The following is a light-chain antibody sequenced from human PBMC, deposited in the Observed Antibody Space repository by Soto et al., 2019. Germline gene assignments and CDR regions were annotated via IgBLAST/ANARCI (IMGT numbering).Light chain of an antibody. V-gene: IGKV2D-29*02. J-gene: IGKJ5*01. CDR3: MQSTQLPPT. CDR2: EVS. CDR1: QSLLHITGETF. Sequence: DFVMTQTPLSLSVAPGQPASISCKSSQSLLHITGETFLSCYLQKPGQSPQLLIYEVSTRVSGVPDRFSGSGSGTDFTLEISRVETDDVGIYYCMQSTQLPPTFGQGTRLEIK.